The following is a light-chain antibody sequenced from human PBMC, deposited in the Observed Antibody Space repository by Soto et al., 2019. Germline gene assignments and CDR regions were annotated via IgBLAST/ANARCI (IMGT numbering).Light chain of an antibody. CDR2: EVD. J-gene: IGLJ1*01. V-gene: IGLV2-14*01. Sequence: QSALTQPASMSGSPGQSITISCTGTSSDVGGYNFVSWYQQHPGKDPKVIIFEVDKRPSEVSHRFSGSKSGNTASLTFSGLQTEDEADYYCYSFTTSSTSVFGTGTKVTVL. CDR3: YSFTTSSTSV. CDR1: SSDVGGYNF.